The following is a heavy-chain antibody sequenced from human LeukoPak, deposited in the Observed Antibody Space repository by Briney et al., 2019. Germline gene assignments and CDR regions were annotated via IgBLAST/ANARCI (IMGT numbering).Heavy chain of an antibody. V-gene: IGHV3-30*03. CDR1: GFTFSNYG. J-gene: IGHJ4*02. Sequence: GRSLRLSCAASGFTFSNYGMHWVRQAPGKGLEWVAVISYDGSIKYYADSVKGRFTISRDNSKNTLYLQMNSLRSEDTAVYYCARAGVYDVFDYWGQGTLVTVSS. D-gene: IGHD6-13*01. CDR3: ARAGVYDVFDY. CDR2: ISYDGSIK.